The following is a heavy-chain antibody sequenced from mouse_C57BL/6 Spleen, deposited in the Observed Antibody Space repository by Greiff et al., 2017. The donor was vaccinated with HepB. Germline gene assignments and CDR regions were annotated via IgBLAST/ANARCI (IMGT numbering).Heavy chain of an antibody. V-gene: IGHV1-55*01. J-gene: IGHJ3*01. CDR2: IYPGSGST. CDR1: GYTFTSYW. CDR3: GDYDRAY. Sequence: VQLQESGAELVKPGASVKMSCKASGYTFTSYWITWVKQRPGQGLEWIGDIYPGSGSTNYNEKFKSKATLTVDTSSSTAYMQLSSLTSEDSAVYYCGDYDRAYWGQGTLVTVSA. D-gene: IGHD2-4*01.